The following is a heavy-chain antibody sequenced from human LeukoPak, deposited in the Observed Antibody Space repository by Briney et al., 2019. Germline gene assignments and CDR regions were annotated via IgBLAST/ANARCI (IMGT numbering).Heavy chain of an antibody. CDR2: INSDGTST. V-gene: IGHV3-74*03. CDR1: VFTFSKCY. J-gene: IGHJ4*02. D-gene: IGHD6-13*01. Sequence: PGGSLRLSCAASVFTFSKCYMHWVRQAPGKGLVWVSRINSDGTSTTYADSVRGRFTVSRDNDKNTLYLQMNSLKVEDTAMYYCTRVFAGDEYSSSGYWGQGTLVTVSS. CDR3: TRVFAGDEYSSSGY.